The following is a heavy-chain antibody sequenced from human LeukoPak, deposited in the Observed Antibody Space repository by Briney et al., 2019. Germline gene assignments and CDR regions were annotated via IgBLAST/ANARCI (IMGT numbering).Heavy chain of an antibody. J-gene: IGHJ3*02. CDR3: ARDSHKGDSSGYYPDACDI. V-gene: IGHV3-48*03. CDR1: GLTFSSYE. CDR2: ISSSGSSI. Sequence: GGSLRLSCAASGLTFSSYEMNWVRQAPGKGLEWVSYISSSGSSIYYADSVKGRFTISRDNAKKSLYLQMHSLRAEDTAVYYCARDSHKGDSSGYYPDACDIWRQGTMVTVSS. D-gene: IGHD3-22*01.